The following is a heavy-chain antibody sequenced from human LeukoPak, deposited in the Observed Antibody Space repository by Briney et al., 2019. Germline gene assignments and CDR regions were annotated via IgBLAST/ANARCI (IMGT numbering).Heavy chain of an antibody. V-gene: IGHV4-38-2*01. CDR3: AIGPGYGSGWYLY. CDR2: IYHTGST. CDR1: GYSINSGYY. D-gene: IGHD6-19*01. Sequence: PSETLSLTCAVSGYSINSGYYWGWIRQAPGKGLEWIGSIYHTGSTYYNPSLKSRVTISVDTSKNHFSLKLSSVTAADTAVYYCAIGPGYGSGWYLYWGQGALVTVSS. J-gene: IGHJ4*02.